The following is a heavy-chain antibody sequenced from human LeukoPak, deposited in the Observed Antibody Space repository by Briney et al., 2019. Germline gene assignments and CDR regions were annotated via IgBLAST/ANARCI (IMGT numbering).Heavy chain of an antibody. J-gene: IGHJ4*02. D-gene: IGHD3-16*02. V-gene: IGHV4-59*01. CDR1: GGSINTYY. CDR3: ARWDPGAVILSY. Sequence: PSETLSLTCTVSGGSINTYYWSWIRQPPGKGLEWIGFIYYTGSTSYNPSLKSRVTISIDTSKNQFSLRPSSVTAADTAVYYCARWDPGAVILSYWGQGTLVTVSS. CDR2: IYYTGST.